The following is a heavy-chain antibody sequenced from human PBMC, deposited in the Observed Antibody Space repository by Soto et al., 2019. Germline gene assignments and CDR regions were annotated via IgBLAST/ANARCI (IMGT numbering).Heavy chain of an antibody. CDR1: GFTFSSYG. CDR3: AKERLTVQYYFDY. J-gene: IGHJ4*02. Sequence: SLRLSCAASGFTFSSYGMHWVRQAPGKGLEWVAVISYDGSNKYYADSVKGRFTISRDNSKNTLYLQMNSLRAEDTAVYYCAKERLTVQYYFDYWGQGTLVTVSS. V-gene: IGHV3-30*18. CDR2: ISYDGSNK. D-gene: IGHD4-4*01.